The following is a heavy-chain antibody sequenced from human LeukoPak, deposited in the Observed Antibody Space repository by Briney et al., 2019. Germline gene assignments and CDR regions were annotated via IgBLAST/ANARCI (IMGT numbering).Heavy chain of an antibody. Sequence: PSETLSLTCTVSGGSISSYYWSWIRQPPGKGLEWIGYIYYSGSTNYNPSLKSRVTISVDTSKNQFSLKLSSVTAADTAVYYCARDGGGRSFRYGMDVWGQGTTVTVSS. J-gene: IGHJ6*02. CDR1: GGSISSYY. V-gene: IGHV4-59*01. CDR3: ARDGGGRSFRYGMDV. D-gene: IGHD2-15*01. CDR2: IYYSGST.